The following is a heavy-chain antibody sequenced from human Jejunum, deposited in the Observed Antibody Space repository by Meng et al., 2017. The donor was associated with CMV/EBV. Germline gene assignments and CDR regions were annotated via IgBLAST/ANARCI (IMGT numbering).Heavy chain of an antibody. D-gene: IGHD3/OR15-3a*01. CDR3: AHRLDYRPIDY. J-gene: IGHJ4*02. CDR2: IYWNDDK. V-gene: IGHV2-5*01. Sequence: FSGFSPTPPGGAVAWIRQPPGKALEWLALIYWNDDKRYSSYLRSRLTISKDTSKNQVVLTMTNMDPVDTGTYYCAHRLDYRPIDYWGQGTLVTVSS. CDR1: GFSPTPPGGA.